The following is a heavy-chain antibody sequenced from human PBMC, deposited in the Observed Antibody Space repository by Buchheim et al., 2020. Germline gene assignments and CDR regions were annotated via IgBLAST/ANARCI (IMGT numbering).Heavy chain of an antibody. V-gene: IGHV4-34*01. CDR2: INHSGST. CDR3: ARGVVPATLDY. CDR1: GESFSGYY. Sequence: QVQLQQWGAGLLKPSETLSLTCAVYGESFSGYYWSWIRQPPGKGLEWIGEINHSGSTNYNPSLKSRVTISVDTSKNQFSLKLSSVTAADTAVYYCARGVVPATLDYWGQGTL. J-gene: IGHJ4*02. D-gene: IGHD2-2*01.